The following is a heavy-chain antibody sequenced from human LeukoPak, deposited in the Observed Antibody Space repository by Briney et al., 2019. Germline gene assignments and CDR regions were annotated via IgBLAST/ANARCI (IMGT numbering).Heavy chain of an antibody. CDR1: GFTFSGYW. V-gene: IGHV3-7*03. CDR2: INQYGSEE. Sequence: GGSLRLSCAASGFTFSGYWMSWVRQAPGKGLEWVANINQYGSEEYYVDSVKGRFTISRDNAKNSLYLQMNSLRAEDTAVYYCTVFGDSNHWGQGTLVTVSS. CDR3: TVFGDSNH. J-gene: IGHJ5*02. D-gene: IGHD4-17*01.